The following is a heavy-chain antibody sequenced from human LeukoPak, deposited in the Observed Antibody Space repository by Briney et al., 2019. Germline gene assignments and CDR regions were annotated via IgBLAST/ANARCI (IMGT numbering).Heavy chain of an antibody. D-gene: IGHD3-16*01. CDR1: GFTFSSYS. CDR3: VGDYDS. CDR2: IRSSSSTT. V-gene: IGHV3-48*01. Sequence: GGSLRLSCAASGFTFSSYSMNWVRQAPGKGLEWVSYIRSSSSTTYYADSVKGRFTISRDDAKNSLYLQMNDLRAEDTAVYYCVGDYDSWGQGTLVSVSS. J-gene: IGHJ5*02.